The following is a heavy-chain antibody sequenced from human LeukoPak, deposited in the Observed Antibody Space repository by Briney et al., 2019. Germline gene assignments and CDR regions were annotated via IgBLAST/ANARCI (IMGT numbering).Heavy chain of an antibody. CDR3: ARGADGVSSNSRGWFDP. D-gene: IGHD2-15*01. CDR2: ISSSGSTI. J-gene: IGHJ5*02. CDR1: GLTFSSYE. Sequence: PGGSLRLSCAASGLTFSSYEMNWVRQAPGKGLEWVSYISSSGSTIYYADSVRGRFTISRDNAKNSLYLQMNSLRAEDTAVYSCARGADGVSSNSRGWFDPWGQGTLVTVSS. V-gene: IGHV3-48*03.